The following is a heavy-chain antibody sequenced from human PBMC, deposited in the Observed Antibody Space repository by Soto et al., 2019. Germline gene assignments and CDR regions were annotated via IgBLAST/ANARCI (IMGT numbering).Heavy chain of an antibody. CDR1: GYTFTSYY. Sequence: ASVKVSCKASGYTFTSYYMHWVRQAPGQGREWMGIINPSGGSTSYAQKFQGRVTMTRDTSTSTVYMELSSLRSEDTAVYYCARETGVRIAAAGRVYNWFDPWGQGXLVTVSS. D-gene: IGHD6-13*01. CDR3: ARETGVRIAAAGRVYNWFDP. CDR2: INPSGGST. V-gene: IGHV1-46*01. J-gene: IGHJ5*02.